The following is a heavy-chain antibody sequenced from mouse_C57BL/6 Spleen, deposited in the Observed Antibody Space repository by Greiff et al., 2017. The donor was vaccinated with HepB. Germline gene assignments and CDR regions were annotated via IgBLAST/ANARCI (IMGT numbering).Heavy chain of an antibody. V-gene: IGHV1-76*01. CDR2: IYPGSGNT. CDR1: GYTFTDYY. CDR3: AREGGSRGYFDY. J-gene: IGHJ2*01. Sequence: VQLQQSGAELVRPGASVKLSCKASGYTFTDYYINWVKQRPGQGLEWIARIYPGSGNTYYNEKFKGKATLTAEKSSSTAYMQLSSLTSEDSAVYFCAREGGSRGYFDYWGQGTTLTVSS.